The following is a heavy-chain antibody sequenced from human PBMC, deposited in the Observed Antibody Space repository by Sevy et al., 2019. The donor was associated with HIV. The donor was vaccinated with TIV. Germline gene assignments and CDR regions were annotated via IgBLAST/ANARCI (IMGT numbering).Heavy chain of an antibody. Sequence: GGSLRLSCAASGFTFSSYEMNWVRQAPGKGLEWVSYISSSGSTIYYAHSVKGRFTISRDNAKNSLYLQMNSLRAEDTAVYYCARLYGDYVDYWGQGTLVTVSS. CDR3: ARLYGDYVDY. V-gene: IGHV3-48*03. J-gene: IGHJ4*02. D-gene: IGHD2-2*02. CDR1: GFTFSSYE. CDR2: ISSSGSTI.